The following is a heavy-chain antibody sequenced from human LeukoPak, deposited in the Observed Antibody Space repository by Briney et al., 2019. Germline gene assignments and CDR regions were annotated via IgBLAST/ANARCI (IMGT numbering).Heavy chain of an antibody. Sequence: PSETLSLTCTVSGGSISSGGYYWSWIRQPPGKGLEWIGYIYHSRSTYYNPSLKSRVTISVDRSKNQFSLKLSSVTAADTAVYYCARSGSTAFDYWGQGTLVTVSS. D-gene: IGHD1-26*01. CDR1: GGSISSGGYY. V-gene: IGHV4-30-2*02. CDR3: ARSGSTAFDY. J-gene: IGHJ4*02. CDR2: IYHSRST.